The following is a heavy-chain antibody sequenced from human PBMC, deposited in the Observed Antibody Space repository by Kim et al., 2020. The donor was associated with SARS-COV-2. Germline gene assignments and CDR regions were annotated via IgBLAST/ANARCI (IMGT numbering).Heavy chain of an antibody. V-gene: IGHV1-3*01. D-gene: IGHD1-1*01. J-gene: IGHJ6*02. Sequence: KFQGRVTITRDTSASTAYMELSSLKSEDTAVYYCARVGPGTYYYYYGMDVWGQGTTVTVSS. CDR3: ARVGPGTYYYYYGMDV.